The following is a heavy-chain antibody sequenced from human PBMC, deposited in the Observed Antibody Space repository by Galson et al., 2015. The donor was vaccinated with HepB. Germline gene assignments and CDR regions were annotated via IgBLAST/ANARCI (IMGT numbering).Heavy chain of an antibody. V-gene: IGHV1-69*13. D-gene: IGHD2-8*01. CDR1: GGTFSGYA. J-gene: IGHJ4*02. Sequence: SVKVSCKASGGTFSGYAISWVRQAPGQGLEWMGGIIPIFGTANYAQKFQGRVTITADESTSTAYMELSSLRSEDTAVYYCASTTMVYAIVVNFDYWGQGTLVTVSS. CDR2: IIPIFGTA. CDR3: ASTTMVYAIVVNFDY.